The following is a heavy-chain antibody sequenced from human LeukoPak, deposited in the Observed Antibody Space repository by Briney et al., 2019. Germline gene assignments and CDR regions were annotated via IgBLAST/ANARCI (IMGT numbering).Heavy chain of an antibody. V-gene: IGHV3-23*01. CDR3: AKEQTNYYYYYGMDV. CDR2: ISGSGDST. J-gene: IGHJ6*02. Sequence: GGSLRLSCAASGFTFSSYAMSWVRQAPGKGLEWVSAISGSGDSTYYADSVKGQFTISRDNSKNTLYLQMNSLRDEDTAVYYCAKEQTNYYYYYGMDVWGQGTTVTVSS. CDR1: GFTFSSYA.